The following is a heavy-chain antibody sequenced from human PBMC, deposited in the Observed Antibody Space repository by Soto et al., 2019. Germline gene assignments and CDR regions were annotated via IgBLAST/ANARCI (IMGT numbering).Heavy chain of an antibody. CDR2: IYYSGST. CDR1: GGSISSSSYY. D-gene: IGHD4-17*01. J-gene: IGHJ6*02. CDR3: ARRSYGDPDYYGMDV. Sequence: QLQLQESGPGLVKPSETLSLTCTVSGGSISSSSYYWGWIRQPPGKGLEWIGSIYYSGSTYYNPSLKSRVTISVDTSKNQFSLKLSSVTAADTAVYYCARRSYGDPDYYGMDVWGQGTTVTVSS. V-gene: IGHV4-39*01.